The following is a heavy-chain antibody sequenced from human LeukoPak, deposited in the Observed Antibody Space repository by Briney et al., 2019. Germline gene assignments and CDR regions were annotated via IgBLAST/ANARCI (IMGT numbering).Heavy chain of an antibody. CDR3: ARVGYSSSWYTPSGYFDY. D-gene: IGHD6-13*01. Sequence: ASVKVSCKASGYTFTSYGIRWVRQAPGQGLEWMGWISAYNGNTNYAQKLQGRVTMTTDTSTSTAYMELRSLRSDDTAVYYCARVGYSSSWYTPSGYFDYWGQGTLVTVSS. J-gene: IGHJ4*02. CDR1: GYTFTSYG. CDR2: ISAYNGNT. V-gene: IGHV1-18*01.